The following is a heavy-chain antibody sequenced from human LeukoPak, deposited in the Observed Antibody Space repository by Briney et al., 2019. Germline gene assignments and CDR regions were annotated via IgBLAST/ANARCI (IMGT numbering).Heavy chain of an antibody. CDR1: GFTFSSYA. CDR2: ISGSGGST. J-gene: IGHJ4*02. CDR3: AKFRPAATSPQSDY. Sequence: PGGSLRLSCAASGFTFSSYAMSWVRQAPGKGLEWVSAISGSGGSTYYADSVKGRFTISSDNSKNTLYLQMNSLRAEDTAVYYCAKFRPAATSPQSDYWGQGTLVTVSS. V-gene: IGHV3-23*01. D-gene: IGHD2-2*01.